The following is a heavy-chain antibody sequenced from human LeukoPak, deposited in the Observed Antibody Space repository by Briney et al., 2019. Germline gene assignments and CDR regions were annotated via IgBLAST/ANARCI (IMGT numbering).Heavy chain of an antibody. CDR3: SVVVVPASMRFDF. CDR2: IYYSGST. Sequence: PSETLSLTCTVSGGSISGHFWSWIRQPPGKGLEWIGSIYYSGSTNYNPSLKSRVTISVDMSKNQYSLNLSSVTAADTAVYFCSVVVVPASMRFDFWGQGTLVTVSS. CDR1: GGSISGHF. D-gene: IGHD2-2*01. J-gene: IGHJ4*02. V-gene: IGHV4-59*08.